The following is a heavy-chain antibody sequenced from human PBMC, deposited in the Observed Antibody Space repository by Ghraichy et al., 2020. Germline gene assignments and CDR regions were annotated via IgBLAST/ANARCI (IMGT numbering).Heavy chain of an antibody. V-gene: IGHV1-24*01. CDR3: ATVNIQELLHAFDI. CDR2: FDPEDGET. D-gene: IGHD1-26*01. J-gene: IGHJ3*02. CDR1: GYTLTELS. Sequence: ASVKVSCKVSGYTLTELSMHWVRQAPGKGLEWMGGFDPEDGETIYAQKFQGRVTMTEDTSTDTAYMELSSLRSEDTAVYYCATVNIQELLHAFDIWGQGTMVTVSS.